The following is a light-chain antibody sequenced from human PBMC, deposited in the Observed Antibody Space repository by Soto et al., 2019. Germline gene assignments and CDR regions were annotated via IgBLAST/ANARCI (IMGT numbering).Light chain of an antibody. CDR2: DAS. Sequence: DIQMTQSPSTLSASVGDRVTITCRASQSISSWLAWYQQEPGKAPKLLIYDASSLESGVPPRFSGSGSGTEFTLTISSLQPDDFATYYCQQYNSYKWTFGQGTKVDIK. V-gene: IGKV1-5*01. CDR3: QQYNSYKWT. CDR1: QSISSW. J-gene: IGKJ1*01.